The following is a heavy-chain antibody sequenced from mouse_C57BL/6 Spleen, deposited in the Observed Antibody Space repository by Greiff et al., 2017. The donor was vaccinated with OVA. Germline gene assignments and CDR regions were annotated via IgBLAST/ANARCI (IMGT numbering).Heavy chain of an antibody. D-gene: IGHD1-1*01. CDR2: INPNNGGT. J-gene: IGHJ3*01. V-gene: IGHV1-26*01. CDR1: GYTFTDYY. CDR3: ARDYGSAY. Sequence: EVKLQQSGPELVKPGASVKISCKASGYTFTDYYMNWVKQSHGKSLEWIGDINPNNGGTSYNQKFKGKATLTVDKSSSTAYMELRSLTSEDSAVYYCARDYGSAYWGQGTLVTVSA.